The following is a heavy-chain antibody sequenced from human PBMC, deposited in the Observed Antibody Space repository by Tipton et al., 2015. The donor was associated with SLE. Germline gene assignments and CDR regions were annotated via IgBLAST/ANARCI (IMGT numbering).Heavy chain of an antibody. D-gene: IGHD2-15*01. J-gene: IGHJ4*02. Sequence: SLRLSCAASGFTFSSYAMHWVRQAPGKGLEWVAVISYDGSNKYYADSVKGRFTISRDNSKNTLYLQMNSLRAEDTAVYYCARATMSGYCSGGSCYPHYWGQGTLVTVSS. CDR2: ISYDGSNK. CDR1: GFTFSSYA. CDR3: ARATMSGYCSGGSCYPHY. V-gene: IGHV3-30*04.